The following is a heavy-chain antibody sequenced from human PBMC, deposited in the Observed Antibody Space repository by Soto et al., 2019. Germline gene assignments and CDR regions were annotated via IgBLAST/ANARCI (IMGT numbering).Heavy chain of an antibody. CDR1: GYTFTSYA. CDR2: INAGNGNT. J-gene: IGHJ4*02. CDR3: ARGDYYDRHDY. V-gene: IGHV1-3*01. D-gene: IGHD3-22*01. Sequence: QVQLVQSGAEVKKPGASVKVSCKASGYTFTSYAMHWVRQAPGQSLEWMGWINAGNGNTKYSQKFQGRVTITRDTSASTAYLELSSLRSEDTAVYYCARGDYYDRHDYWGQGTLVTVSS.